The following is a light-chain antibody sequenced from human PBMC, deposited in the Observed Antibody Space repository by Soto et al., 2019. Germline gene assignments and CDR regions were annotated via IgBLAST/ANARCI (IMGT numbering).Light chain of an antibody. CDR3: QQYAASPLT. Sequence: EIVLTQSPGTLSLSPGERATLSCRASQTVGRNYLAWYQQKPGHNPRLLLYHASNRATGIPDRFSGSGSGTDFTLTISRLEPEDFAVYYCQQYAASPLTFGGGAKVEI. CDR1: QTVGRNY. CDR2: HAS. V-gene: IGKV3-20*01. J-gene: IGKJ4*01.